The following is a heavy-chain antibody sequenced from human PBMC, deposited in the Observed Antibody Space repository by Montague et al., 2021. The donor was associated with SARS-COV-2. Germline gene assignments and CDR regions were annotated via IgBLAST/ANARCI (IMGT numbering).Heavy chain of an antibody. Sequence: SETLSLTCIVSGSSVRSYYWSWIRQPPGKGLEWIGYIYDSGSTNXXPSLKSRVTISVDTSKNQFSLKLSSVTAADTAVYYCARENTVTTFGGPYYIDPWGQGTLVTVSA. CDR3: ARENTVTTFGGPYYIDP. V-gene: IGHV4-59*02. D-gene: IGHD4-17*01. CDR2: IYDSGST. CDR1: GSSVRSYY. J-gene: IGHJ5*02.